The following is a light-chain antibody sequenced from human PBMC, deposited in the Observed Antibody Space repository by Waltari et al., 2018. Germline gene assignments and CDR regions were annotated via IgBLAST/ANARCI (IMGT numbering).Light chain of an antibody. J-gene: IGKJ2*01. Sequence: DIQMTQSPSTLSASVRDRVTITCRASQSVGTWLAWYQQKPGETPNLLVYRSSTLDTGGPSRFSGRGSGTEFTLTISSLQPDDFATYYCQQYNTYPYTFGQGTKLEVK. CDR3: QQYNTYPYT. V-gene: IGKV1-5*03. CDR1: QSVGTW. CDR2: RSS.